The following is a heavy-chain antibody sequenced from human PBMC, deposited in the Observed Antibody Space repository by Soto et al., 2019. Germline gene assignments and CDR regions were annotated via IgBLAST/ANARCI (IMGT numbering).Heavy chain of an antibody. CDR1: GYAFTRNG. CDR3: VKDRDSNSWPSRDV. CDR2: ISPKSGSI. V-gene: IGHV1-18*01. D-gene: IGHD3-22*01. J-gene: IGHJ6*02. Sequence: ASVKVSCKTSGYAFTRNGISWVRQAPGQGLEWMGWISPKSGSIKYAQKFQGRVIMTTDTSTSTAYMEVRSLRSDDTAVYYCVKDRDSNSWPSRDVWGPGTTVTVSS.